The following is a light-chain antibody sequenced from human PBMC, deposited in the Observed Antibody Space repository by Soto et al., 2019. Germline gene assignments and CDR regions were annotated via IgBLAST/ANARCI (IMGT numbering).Light chain of an antibody. CDR3: QQTNSFPRT. CDR2: GAS. CDR1: QSVSSR. J-gene: IGKJ1*01. Sequence: EIVLTQSPGTLSLSPGERATLSCRASQSVSSRLAWYQQRPGQAPRLLIYGASSRATGIPDRFSGSGSGTDFTLTISSLQPEDFATYYCQQTNSFPRTFGQGTKVDIK. V-gene: IGKV3-20*01.